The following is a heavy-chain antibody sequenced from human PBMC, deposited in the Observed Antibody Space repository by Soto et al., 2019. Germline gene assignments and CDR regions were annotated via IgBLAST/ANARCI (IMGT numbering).Heavy chain of an antibody. J-gene: IGHJ4*02. CDR2: IYYSGST. CDR3: ARQVDYYDSSGYVYFDY. Sequence: SETLSLTCTVSGGSISSSSYYWGWIRQPPGKGLEWIGSIYYSGSTYYNPSLKSRVAISVDTSKNQFSLKLSSVTAADTAVYYCARQVDYYDSSGYVYFDYWGQGTLVTVSS. D-gene: IGHD3-22*01. V-gene: IGHV4-39*01. CDR1: GGSISSSSYY.